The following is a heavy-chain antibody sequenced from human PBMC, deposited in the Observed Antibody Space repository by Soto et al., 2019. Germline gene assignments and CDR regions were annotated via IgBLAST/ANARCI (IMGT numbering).Heavy chain of an antibody. V-gene: IGHV3-33*01. D-gene: IGHD3-3*01. CDR2: IWYDGSNK. J-gene: IGHJ6*02. CDR3: ARERRPDYDFWSGYYHYYYYAMDV. Sequence: GGSLRLSCAASGFTFSSYGMHWVRQAPGKGLEWVAVIWYDGSNKYYADSVKGRFTISRDNSKNTLYLQMNSLRAEDTAVYYCARERRPDYDFWSGYYHYYYYAMDVWGQGTTVTVSS. CDR1: GFTFSSYG.